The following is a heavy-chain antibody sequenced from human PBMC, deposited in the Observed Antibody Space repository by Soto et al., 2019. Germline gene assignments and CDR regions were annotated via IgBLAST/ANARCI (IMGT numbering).Heavy chain of an antibody. CDR2: IIPIFGTA. V-gene: IGHV1-69*13. CDR3: AKSMVRGDPFSSVAYYYGMDV. D-gene: IGHD3-10*01. J-gene: IGHJ6*02. CDR1: GGTFSSYA. Sequence: ASVKVSCKASGGTFSSYAISWVRQDPGQGLEWMGGIIPIFGTANYAQKFQGRVTITADESTSTAYMELSSLRSEDTAVYYCAKSMVRGDPFSSVAYYYGMDVWGQGTTVTVSS.